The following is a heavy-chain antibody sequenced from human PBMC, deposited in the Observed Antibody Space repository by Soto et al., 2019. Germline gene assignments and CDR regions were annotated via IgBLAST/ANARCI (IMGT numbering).Heavy chain of an antibody. V-gene: IGHV3-30-3*01. Sequence: QVQLVESGGGVVQPGRSLRLSCAASGFPFSSYAIHWVRQAPGKGLEWVAVVSFDGRDKYYADSVKGRLTISRDNSKNTLFLEMNSLRTEDTAVYYCVMTPIAARPYFDYWGQGTLVTVSP. CDR1: GFPFSSYA. CDR3: VMTPIAARPYFDY. J-gene: IGHJ4*02. CDR2: VSFDGRDK. D-gene: IGHD6-6*01.